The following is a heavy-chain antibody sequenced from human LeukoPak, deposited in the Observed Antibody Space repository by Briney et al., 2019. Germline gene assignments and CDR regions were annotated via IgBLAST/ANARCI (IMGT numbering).Heavy chain of an antibody. V-gene: IGHV3-30*04. J-gene: IGHJ4*02. CDR1: GFTFSSYA. CDR3: ARDLGETQLWSSSFDY. CDR2: ISYDGSNK. D-gene: IGHD5-18*01. Sequence: PGRSLRLSCAASGFTFSSYAMHWVRQAPGKGLEWVAVISYDGSNKYYADSVKGRFTISRDNSKNTLYLQMNSLRAEDTAVYYCARDLGETQLWSSSFDYWGQGTLVIVSS.